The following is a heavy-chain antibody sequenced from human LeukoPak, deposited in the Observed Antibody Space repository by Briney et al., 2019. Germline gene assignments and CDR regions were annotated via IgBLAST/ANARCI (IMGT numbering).Heavy chain of an antibody. D-gene: IGHD1-1*01. CDR3: ARSNWNDALDAFDI. V-gene: IGHV1-69*13. CDR2: IISIFGTA. CDR1: GGTFSSYA. J-gene: IGHJ3*02. Sequence: SVKVSCKASGGTFSSYAISWVRQAPGQGLEWMGGIISIFGTANYAQKFQGRVTITADESTSTAYMELSSLRSEDTAVYYCARSNWNDALDAFDIWGQGTMVTVSS.